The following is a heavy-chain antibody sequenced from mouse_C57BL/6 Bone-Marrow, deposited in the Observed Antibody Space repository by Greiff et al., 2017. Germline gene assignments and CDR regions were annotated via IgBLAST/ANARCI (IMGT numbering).Heavy chain of an antibody. CDR3: ARWGYGSPPGSYDV. CDR2: IDPSDSYT. V-gene: IGHV1-69*01. D-gene: IGHD1-1*01. Sequence: QVQLQQPGAELVMPGASVKLSCKASGYTFPSYWMHWVKQRPGQGLEWIGEIDPSDSYTNYNQKFKGKSTLTVDKSSSTAYMQLSSLTSEDSAVYYCARWGYGSPPGSYDVWGTGTTVTVSS. J-gene: IGHJ1*03. CDR1: GYTFPSYW.